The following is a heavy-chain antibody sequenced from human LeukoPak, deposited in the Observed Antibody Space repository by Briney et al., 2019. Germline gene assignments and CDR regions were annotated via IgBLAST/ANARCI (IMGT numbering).Heavy chain of an antibody. CDR2: MNPNSGNT. CDR3: ARTYYDFWSGYLPFDY. J-gene: IGHJ4*02. CDR1: GYTFTSYD. Sequence: GASVKVSCKXSGYTFTSYDINWVRQATGQGLEWMGWMNPNSGNTGYAQKFQGRVTITRNTSISTAYMELSSLRSEDTAVYYCARTYYDFWSGYLPFDYWGQGTLVTVSS. D-gene: IGHD3-3*01. V-gene: IGHV1-8*03.